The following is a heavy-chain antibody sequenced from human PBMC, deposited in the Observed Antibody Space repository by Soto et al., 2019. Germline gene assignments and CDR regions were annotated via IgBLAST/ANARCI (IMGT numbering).Heavy chain of an antibody. CDR1: GFTFSSYS. D-gene: IGHD4-17*01. Sequence: GGSLRLSCAASGFTFSSYSMNWVRQAPGKGLEWVSSISSSSSYIYYADSVKGRFTISRDNAKNLLYLQMNSLRAEDTAVYYCARVPTGDYGDLLDYWGQGTLVTVSS. J-gene: IGHJ4*02. CDR2: ISSSSSYI. CDR3: ARVPTGDYGDLLDY. V-gene: IGHV3-21*01.